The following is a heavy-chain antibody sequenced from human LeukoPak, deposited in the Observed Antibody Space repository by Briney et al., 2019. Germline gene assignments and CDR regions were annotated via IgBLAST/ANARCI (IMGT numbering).Heavy chain of an antibody. CDR3: ARGAYSSGWTYFDH. V-gene: IGHV3-48*04. CDR2: ISFSVNTK. D-gene: IGHD6-19*01. CDR1: GFTFSDYS. J-gene: IGHJ4*02. Sequence: GGSLRLSCAASGFTFSDYSMNWVRQAPGKGLEWVSYISFSVNTKYYGDSVKGRFTISRDNAKNSLYLHMDSLRAEDTAVYYCARGAYSSGWTYFDHWGQGTLVTVSS.